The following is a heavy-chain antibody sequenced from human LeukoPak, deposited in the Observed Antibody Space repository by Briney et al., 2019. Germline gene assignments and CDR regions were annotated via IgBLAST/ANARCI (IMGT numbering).Heavy chain of an antibody. D-gene: IGHD6-13*01. CDR3: ARPPYSSSWPFDH. V-gene: IGHV3-21*01. J-gene: IGHJ4*02. CDR1: GFTFSSHS. CDR2: ISSDSVYI. Sequence: GGSLRLSCATSGFTFSSHSMDWVRRAPGKGLEWVASISSDSVYIYYAESVKGRFTISKDNAKNSLHLQMNSLRAEDTAVYYCARPPYSSSWPFDHWGQGTLVTVSS.